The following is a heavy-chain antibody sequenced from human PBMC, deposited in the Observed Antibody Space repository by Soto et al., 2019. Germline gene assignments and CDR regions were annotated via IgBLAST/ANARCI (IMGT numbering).Heavy chain of an antibody. V-gene: IGHV3-30*18. Sequence: QVQLVESGGGVVQPGRSLRLSCAASGFTFSSYGMHWVRQAPGKGLEWVAVISYDGSNKYYADSVKGRFTISRDNSKNSLYLQMNSLRAEDTAVYYCAKATGYSSSWPLDYWGQGTLVTVSS. D-gene: IGHD6-13*01. CDR3: AKATGYSSSWPLDY. CDR1: GFTFSSYG. J-gene: IGHJ4*02. CDR2: ISYDGSNK.